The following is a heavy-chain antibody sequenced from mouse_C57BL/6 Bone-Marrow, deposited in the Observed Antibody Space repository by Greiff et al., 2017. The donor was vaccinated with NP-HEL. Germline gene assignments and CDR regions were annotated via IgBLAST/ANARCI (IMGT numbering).Heavy chain of an antibody. CDR1: GYTFTSYW. J-gene: IGHJ2*01. Sequence: QVQLQQPGAELVKPGASVKLSCKASGYTFTSYWMQWVKPRPGQGLEWIGEIYPSDGYTNYNQKFKGKATLTVDTSSSTAYMRLSSLPSEISAVYCSARWLTGLDYWGQGTTLTVSS. CDR2: IYPSDGYT. V-gene: IGHV1-50*01. CDR3: ARWLTGLDY. D-gene: IGHD4-1*01.